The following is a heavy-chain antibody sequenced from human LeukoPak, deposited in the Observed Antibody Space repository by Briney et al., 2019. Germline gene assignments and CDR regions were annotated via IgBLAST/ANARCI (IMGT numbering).Heavy chain of an antibody. V-gene: IGHV4-39*07. CDR1: GGSISSSSYY. Sequence: SETLSLACTVSGGSISSSSYYWGWIRQPPGKGLEWIGSIYYSGSTYYNPSLKSRVTISVDTSKNQFSLKLSPVTAADTAVYYCARGLLCFGELLSAWFDPWGQGTLVTVSS. D-gene: IGHD3-10*01. J-gene: IGHJ5*02. CDR2: IYYSGST. CDR3: ARGLLCFGELLSAWFDP.